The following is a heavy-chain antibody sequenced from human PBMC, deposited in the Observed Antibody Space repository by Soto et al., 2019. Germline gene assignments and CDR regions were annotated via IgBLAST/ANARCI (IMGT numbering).Heavy chain of an antibody. Sequence: QVQLQESGPGLVKPSETLSLTCTVSGGSISSYYWSWIRQPPGKGLEWIGYIYYSGSTNYNPSLKSRVTISVDTSKNQFSLKLSSVTAPDTAVYYCARSRGTFYDILTGYYPYYFDYWGQGTLVTVSS. CDR1: GGSISSYY. J-gene: IGHJ4*02. CDR2: IYYSGST. CDR3: ARSRGTFYDILTGYYPYYFDY. D-gene: IGHD3-9*01. V-gene: IGHV4-59*01.